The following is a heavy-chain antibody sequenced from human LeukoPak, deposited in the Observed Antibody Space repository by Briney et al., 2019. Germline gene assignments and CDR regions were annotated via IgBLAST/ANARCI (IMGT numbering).Heavy chain of an antibody. J-gene: IGHJ4*02. CDR2: ISGDGSRT. D-gene: IGHD4-17*01. CDR3: VATVTVVGY. Sequence: PGGSLRLSCSASGFTFNSYAMSWDRQAPGEGLSWVSAISGDGSRTYYADFVKGRFTISRDNSKNTLHLQMNSLRAEDTAEYYCVATVTVVGYWGQGTPVTVSS. V-gene: IGHV3-23*01. CDR1: GFTFNSYA.